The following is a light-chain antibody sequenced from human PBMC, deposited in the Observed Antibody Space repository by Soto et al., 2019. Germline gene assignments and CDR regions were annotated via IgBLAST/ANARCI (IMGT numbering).Light chain of an antibody. J-gene: IGKJ4*01. V-gene: IGKV3-15*01. CDR3: QQSNNWPDT. CDR1: QRVRSS. Sequence: DIVMTPSPGTLSVSPWESATLFWRATQRVRSSLAWYQQKPGQAPSLFIYDASTRATGSPARFSGSGSGTEFTLTISSLQSEDFSVYYCQQSNNWPDTFGEGTKVDIK. CDR2: DAS.